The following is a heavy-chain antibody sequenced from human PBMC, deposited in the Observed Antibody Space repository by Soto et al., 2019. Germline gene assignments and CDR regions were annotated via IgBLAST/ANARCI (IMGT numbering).Heavy chain of an antibody. CDR3: ASGWAGSGLFTWELPHH. V-gene: IGHV1-45*02. CDR1: GNTFTYRY. J-gene: IGHJ5*02. D-gene: IGHD1-26*01. CDR2: ITPFSGDV. Sequence: QMPLVQSGAAVKKTGSTVTVSCKALGNTFTYRYLHWVRQAPGQALEWMGWITPFSGDVHYAQKFQERVTITRDRSINTAYMRMSSLRSEYTAMYYCASGWAGSGLFTWELPHHWGQGTLVTVSS.